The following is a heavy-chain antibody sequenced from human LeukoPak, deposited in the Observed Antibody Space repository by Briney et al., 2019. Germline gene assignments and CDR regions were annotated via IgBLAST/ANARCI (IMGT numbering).Heavy chain of an antibody. CDR3: ARALGRELLIRWEYYYYGMDV. CDR1: GFTFSSYG. Sequence: GSLRLSCAASGFTFSSYGMHWVRQPPGKGLEWIGEINHSGSTNYNPSLKSRVTISVDTSKNQFSLKLSSVTAADTAVYYCARALGRELLIRWEYYYYGMDVWGQGTTVTVSS. D-gene: IGHD1-26*01. J-gene: IGHJ6*02. V-gene: IGHV4-34*01. CDR2: INHSGST.